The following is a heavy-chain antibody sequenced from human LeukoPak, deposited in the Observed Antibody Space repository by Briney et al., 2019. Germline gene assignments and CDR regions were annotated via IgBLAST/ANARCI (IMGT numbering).Heavy chain of an antibody. D-gene: IGHD5-24*01. J-gene: IGHJ4*02. CDR3: ARGLEMATILAGNFDY. CDR1: GYTFTSYD. Sequence: ASVKVSCKASGYTFTSYDINWVRQATGQGLEWMGWMNPNRGNTGYAQKFQVRVTMTRNTSISTAYMELSSLRSEDTAVYYCARGLEMATILAGNFDYWGQGTLVTVSS. V-gene: IGHV1-8*01. CDR2: MNPNRGNT.